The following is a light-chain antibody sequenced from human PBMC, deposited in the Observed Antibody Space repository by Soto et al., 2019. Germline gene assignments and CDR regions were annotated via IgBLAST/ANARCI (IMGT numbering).Light chain of an antibody. J-gene: IGKJ1*01. CDR2: DAS. CDR3: QQRSNWPT. V-gene: IGKV3-11*01. CDR1: QRVSSY. Sequence: EIVLTQSPATLSLSPGERATLSCRASQRVSSYLAWYQQKPGQAPRLLIYDASNRATGIPARFSGSGSGTDFTLTISSLEPEDFEVYYYQQRSNWPTFGQGTKVEIK.